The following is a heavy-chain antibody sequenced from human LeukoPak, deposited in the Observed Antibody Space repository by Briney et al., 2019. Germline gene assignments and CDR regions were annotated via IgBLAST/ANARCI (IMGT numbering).Heavy chain of an antibody. D-gene: IGHD3-3*01. J-gene: IGHJ4*02. Sequence: GGSLRLSCAASGFTFSSYAMSWVRQAPGKGLEWVSAISGSGGSTYYADSVKGRFTISRDNSKNTLYLQMNSLRAEDTAVYYCAKDDDFWSGYYKDYWGQGTLVTVSS. CDR3: AKDDDFWSGYYKDY. V-gene: IGHV3-23*01. CDR2: ISGSGGST. CDR1: GFTFSSYA.